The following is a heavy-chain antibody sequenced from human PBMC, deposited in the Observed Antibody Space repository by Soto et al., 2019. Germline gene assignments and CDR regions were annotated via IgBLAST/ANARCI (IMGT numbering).Heavy chain of an antibody. CDR1: GYTFSNFW. Sequence: GQSLKISCLCSGYTFSNFWIAWVRQLPGKGLAWMGIIYPGDYETRYSPSFHGKVTISADRSIGTAYLQWSSLGASDSAFYFWARGRRSSRYWDYWGNEALLTGSS. CDR3: ARGRRSSRYWDY. V-gene: IGHV5-51*01. D-gene: IGHD6-13*01. CDR2: IYPGDYET. J-gene: IGHJ4*03.